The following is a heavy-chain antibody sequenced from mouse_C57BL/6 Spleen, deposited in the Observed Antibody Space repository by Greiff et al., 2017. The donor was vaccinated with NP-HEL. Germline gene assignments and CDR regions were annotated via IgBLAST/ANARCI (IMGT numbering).Heavy chain of an antibody. V-gene: IGHV1-55*01. Sequence: QVQLKQPGAELVKPGASVKMSCKASGYTFTSYWITWVKQRPGQGLAWIGDIYPGSGSTNYNEKFKSKATLTVDTSSSTAYMQLSSLTSEDSAVYYCARLDGYYPWFAYWGQGTLVTVSA. CDR3: ARLDGYYPWFAY. CDR1: GYTFTSYW. D-gene: IGHD2-3*01. J-gene: IGHJ3*01. CDR2: IYPGSGST.